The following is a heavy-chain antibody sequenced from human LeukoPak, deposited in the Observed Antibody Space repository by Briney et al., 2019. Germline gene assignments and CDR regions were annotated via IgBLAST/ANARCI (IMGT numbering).Heavy chain of an antibody. CDR2: ISGDSTYI. CDR1: GFTFASYS. Sequence: GGSLRLSCAVSGFTFASYSMNWVSQAPGKGLEWVSSISGDSTYIYNAGSVKGRFTISRDNAQASLYLQMISLRADDTAVYYCARVSGRLERQSDIDYWGQGTLVIVSS. D-gene: IGHD1-1*01. CDR3: ARVSGRLERQSDIDY. J-gene: IGHJ4*02. V-gene: IGHV3-21*01.